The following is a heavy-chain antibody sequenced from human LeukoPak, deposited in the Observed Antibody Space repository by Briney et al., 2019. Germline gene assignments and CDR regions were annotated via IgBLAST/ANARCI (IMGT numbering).Heavy chain of an antibody. Sequence: SETLSLTCTVSGGSISSSNYYWGWIRQPPGKALEWIGSMYYSGNTYYNPSLNSRVTISGDTSKNQFSLRLGSVTAADTAVYYCAREGGDSSGYYHDYWGQGTLVTVSS. CDR3: AREGGDSSGYYHDY. CDR1: GGSISSSNYY. J-gene: IGHJ4*02. CDR2: MYYSGNT. V-gene: IGHV4-39*07. D-gene: IGHD3-22*01.